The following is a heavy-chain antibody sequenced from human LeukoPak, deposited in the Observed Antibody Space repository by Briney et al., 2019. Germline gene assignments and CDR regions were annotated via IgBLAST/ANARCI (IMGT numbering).Heavy chain of an antibody. CDR2: IIPIFGTA. CDR3: ARGNSSSHNWFDP. D-gene: IGHD6-6*01. CDR1: GGTFSSYA. Sequence: SVKVSCKASGGTFSSYAISWVRQAPGQGLEWMGGIIPIFGTANYAQKFQGRVTITADESTSTAYMELSSLRSEDTAVYYCARGNSSSHNWFDPWGQGTLVTVSS. V-gene: IGHV1-69*13. J-gene: IGHJ5*02.